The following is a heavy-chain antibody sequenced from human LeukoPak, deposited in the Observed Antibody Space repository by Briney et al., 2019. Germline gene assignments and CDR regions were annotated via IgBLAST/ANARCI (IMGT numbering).Heavy chain of an antibody. D-gene: IGHD2-2*01. Sequence: ASVKVSCKASGYTFTSYDINWVRQATGQGLEWMGWMNPNSGNTGYAQKFQGRVTMTRNTSISTAYMELSSLRSEDTAVYYCARVSVVVPAAYDYWGQGTLVTVSS. J-gene: IGHJ4*02. CDR3: ARVSVVVPAAYDY. V-gene: IGHV1-8*01. CDR1: GYTFTSYD. CDR2: MNPNSGNT.